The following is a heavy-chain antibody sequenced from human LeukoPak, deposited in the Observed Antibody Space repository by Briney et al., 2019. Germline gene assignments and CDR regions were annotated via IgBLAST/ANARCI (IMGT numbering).Heavy chain of an antibody. CDR2: IYYSGST. Sequence: SQTLSLTCTVSGGSISSGSYYRSWIRQPPGKGLEWIGYIYYSGSTNYNPSLKSRVTISVDTSKNQFSLKLSSVTAADTAVYYCARGIAAAGNTDYFDYWGQGTLVTVSS. V-gene: IGHV4-61*01. CDR1: GGSISSGSYY. CDR3: ARGIAAAGNTDYFDY. D-gene: IGHD6-13*01. J-gene: IGHJ4*02.